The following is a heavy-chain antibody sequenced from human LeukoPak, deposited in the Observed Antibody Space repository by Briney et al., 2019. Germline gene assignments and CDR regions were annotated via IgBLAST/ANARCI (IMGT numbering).Heavy chain of an antibody. J-gene: IGHJ4*02. CDR3: ARDWEVYYGSGSYYGY. CDR1: GYTFTSYG. CDR2: ISAYNGNT. D-gene: IGHD3-10*01. V-gene: IGHV1-18*01. Sequence: GSVKVSCKASGYTFTSYGISWVRQAPGQGLEWMGWISAYNGNTNYAQKLQGRVTMTTDTSTSTAYMELRSLRSDDTAVYYCARDWEVYYGSGSYYGYWGQGTLVTVSS.